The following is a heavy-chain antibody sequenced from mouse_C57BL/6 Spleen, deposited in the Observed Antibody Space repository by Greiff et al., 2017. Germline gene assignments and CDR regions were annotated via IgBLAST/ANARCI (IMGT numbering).Heavy chain of an antibody. CDR1: GFTFSDYY. CDR2: INYDGSST. V-gene: IGHV5-16*01. D-gene: IGHD1-1*01. J-gene: IGHJ1*03. Sequence: EVKLVESEGGLVQPGSSMKLSCTASGFTFSDYYMAWVRQVPEKGLEWVANINYDGSSTYYLDSLKSRFIISRENAKNSLDLQMSSLKSEDTATYYCARAPYGSGYFDVWGTGTTVTVSS. CDR3: ARAPYGSGYFDV.